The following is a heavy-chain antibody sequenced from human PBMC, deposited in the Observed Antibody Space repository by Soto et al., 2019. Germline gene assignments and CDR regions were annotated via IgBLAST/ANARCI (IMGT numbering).Heavy chain of an antibody. J-gene: IGHJ5*02. CDR3: ARRVYYYGSGSYYNAWFDP. V-gene: IGHV4-39*01. D-gene: IGHD3-10*01. CDR2: IYYSGST. Sequence: PSETLSLTCTVSGGSISSSSYYWGWIRQPPGKGLEWIGSIYYSGSTYYNPSLKSRVTISVDTSKNQFSLKLSSVTAADTAVYYCARRVYYYGSGSYYNAWFDPWGQGTLVTVSS. CDR1: GGSISSSSYY.